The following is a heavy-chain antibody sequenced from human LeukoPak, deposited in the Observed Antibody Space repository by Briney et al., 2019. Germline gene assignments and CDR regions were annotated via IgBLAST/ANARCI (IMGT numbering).Heavy chain of an antibody. V-gene: IGHV4-39*07. J-gene: IGHJ3*02. CDR1: GGSIASSTYY. D-gene: IGHD2-15*01. Sequence: SETLSLTCTVSGGSIASSTYYWGWIRQPPGKGLEWIANIYYSGNTYCNPSLKSRVTISVDTSKNQFSLKLTSVTAADTAVYYCARSIVVVGSAFDIWGQGTMVTVSS. CDR2: IYYSGNT. CDR3: ARSIVVVGSAFDI.